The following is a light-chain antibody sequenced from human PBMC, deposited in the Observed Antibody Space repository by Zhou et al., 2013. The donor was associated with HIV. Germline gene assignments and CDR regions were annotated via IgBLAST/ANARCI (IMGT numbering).Light chain of an antibody. J-gene: IGKJ1*01. Sequence: DIVLTQSPATLSLSPGERATLSCRASQSVSSNYLAWYQQKPGQAPRLLIYGASSRATGIPDRFSGSASGTDFTLTISRLEPEDFAVYYCQQYGSPPGTFGQGTKVEIK. V-gene: IGKV3-20*01. CDR2: GAS. CDR1: QSVSSNY. CDR3: QQYGSPPGT.